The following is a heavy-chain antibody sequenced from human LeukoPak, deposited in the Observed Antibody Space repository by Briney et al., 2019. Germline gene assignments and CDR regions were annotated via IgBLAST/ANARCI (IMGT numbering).Heavy chain of an antibody. J-gene: IGHJ3*02. CDR2: ISGGSSGST. D-gene: IGHD2-15*01. CDR1: GFTFSDYA. CDR3: AKTRRVVAATHAAFDI. Sequence: PGGSLRLSCAASGFTFSDYAMSWVRQAPGKGLEWLSVISGGSSGSTYYADSVTGRFTVSRDNSKNTVDLQMNNLRAEDTAVYYCAKTRRVVAATHAAFDIWGQGTMVTVSS. V-gene: IGHV3-23*01.